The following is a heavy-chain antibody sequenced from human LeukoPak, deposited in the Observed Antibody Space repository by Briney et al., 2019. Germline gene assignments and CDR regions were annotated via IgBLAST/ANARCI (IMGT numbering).Heavy chain of an antibody. V-gene: IGHV3-21*01. D-gene: IGHD3/OR15-3a*01. CDR1: GFTFSSYS. J-gene: IGHJ4*02. CDR3: ARRTQIDY. CDR2: ISSSSSYI. Sequence: AGGSLRLSCAASGFTFSSYSMTWVRQAPGKALERVSPISSSSSYIYYAASAKGRFNISRDNAKNSLYLQMNSLRAEDTAVYYCARRTQIDYWGQGTLVTVSS.